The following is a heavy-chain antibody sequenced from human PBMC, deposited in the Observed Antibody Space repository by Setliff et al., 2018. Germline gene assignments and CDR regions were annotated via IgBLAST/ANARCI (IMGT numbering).Heavy chain of an antibody. J-gene: IGHJ5*02. D-gene: IGHD6-6*01. CDR2: IYHSGST. CDR1: GYSISSGYY. Sequence: PSETLSLTCAVSGYSISSGYYWDWIRQPPGKGLEWIGSIYHSGSTYYNPSLKSRVTISVDTSKNQFSLKLTSVTAADTAVYYCARHVFGSSSRFYNWFDPWGQGTLVTVSS. V-gene: IGHV4-38-2*01. CDR3: ARHVFGSSSRFYNWFDP.